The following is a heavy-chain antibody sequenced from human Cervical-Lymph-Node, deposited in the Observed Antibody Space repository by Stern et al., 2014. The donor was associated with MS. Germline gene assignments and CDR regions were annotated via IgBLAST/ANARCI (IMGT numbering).Heavy chain of an antibody. CDR1: GFSLSTSGVG. Sequence: QITLKESGPTLVKPTQTLTLTCTFSGFSLSTSGVGVGWIRQPPGKALEWLALIYWDEDKRYSPSLKSRLSITKDASKNQVVLTMTNMDPVDTATYYCAFVPRARRLYGMDVWGQGTTVTVSS. J-gene: IGHJ6*02. V-gene: IGHV2-5*02. D-gene: IGHD1-1*01. CDR3: AFVPRARRLYGMDV. CDR2: IYWDEDK.